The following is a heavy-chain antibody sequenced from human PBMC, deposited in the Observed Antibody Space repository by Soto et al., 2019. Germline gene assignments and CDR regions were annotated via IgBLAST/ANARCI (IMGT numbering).Heavy chain of an antibody. D-gene: IGHD5-12*01. Sequence: PGGSLRLSCAASGFTFSSYAVSWVRPTPGKGLEWVSAISGSGGSTYYADSVKGRFTISRDNSKNTLYLQMNSLRAEDTAVYYCAKDREMATTQDAFDIWGQGTMVTVSS. V-gene: IGHV3-23*01. J-gene: IGHJ3*02. CDR2: ISGSGGST. CDR1: GFTFSSYA. CDR3: AKDREMATTQDAFDI.